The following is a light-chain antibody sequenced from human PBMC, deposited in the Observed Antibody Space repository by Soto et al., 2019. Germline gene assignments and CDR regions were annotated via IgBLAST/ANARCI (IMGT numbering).Light chain of an antibody. CDR3: CSYAGSYKGV. J-gene: IGLJ3*02. Sequence: QSALTQPRSVSGSPGQSVSISCTGTSSDVGTYNYISWYQQHPGEVPKLIIYDVSKRPSGVPDRFSGAKSGNTASLTISGLQADDEAEYYCCSYAGSYKGVFGGGTKLTVL. V-gene: IGLV2-11*01. CDR2: DVS. CDR1: SSDVGTYNY.